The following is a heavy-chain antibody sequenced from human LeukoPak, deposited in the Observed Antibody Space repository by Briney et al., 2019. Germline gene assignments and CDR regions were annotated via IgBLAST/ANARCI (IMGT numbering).Heavy chain of an antibody. D-gene: IGHD2-21*02. CDR3: AKAPLVVVTAKNYYFDY. CDR1: GFTFSSYA. Sequence: GGSLRLSCAASGFTFSSYAMTWVRQAPGKGLEWVSVISGSGGTTYYADSVKGRFTISRDNPKNTLYLQMNSLRAEDTAVYYCAKAPLVVVTAKNYYFDYWGQGTLVTVSS. CDR2: ISGSGGTT. J-gene: IGHJ4*02. V-gene: IGHV3-23*01.